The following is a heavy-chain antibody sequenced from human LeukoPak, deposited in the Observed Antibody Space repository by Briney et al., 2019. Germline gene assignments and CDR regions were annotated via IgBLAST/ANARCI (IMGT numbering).Heavy chain of an antibody. CDR2: IYTSGST. Sequence: PSETLSLTCTVSGGSISSGSYYWSWIRQPAGKGLEWIGRIYTSGSTNYNPSLKSRVTISVDTSKNQFSLKLSSVTAADTAVYYCARREGYYYGSGSYYNPRFDYWGQGTLVTVSS. D-gene: IGHD3-10*01. J-gene: IGHJ4*02. CDR3: ARREGYYYGSGSYYNPRFDY. CDR1: GGSISSGSYY. V-gene: IGHV4-61*02.